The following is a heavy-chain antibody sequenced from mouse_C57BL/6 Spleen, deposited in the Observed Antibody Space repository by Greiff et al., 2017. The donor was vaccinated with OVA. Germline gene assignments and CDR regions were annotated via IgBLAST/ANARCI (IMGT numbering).Heavy chain of an antibody. CDR2: IYPSDSET. D-gene: IGHD2-3*01. CDR1: GYTFTSYW. V-gene: IGHV1-61*01. Sequence: QVQLQQSGAELVRPGSSVKLSCKASGYTFTSYWMDWVKQRPGQGLEWIGNIYPSDSETHYNQKFKDKATLTVDKSSSTAYMQLSSLTSEDSAVYYCARWDYDGYYGYAMDYWGQGTSVTVSS. CDR3: ARWDYDGYYGYAMDY. J-gene: IGHJ4*01.